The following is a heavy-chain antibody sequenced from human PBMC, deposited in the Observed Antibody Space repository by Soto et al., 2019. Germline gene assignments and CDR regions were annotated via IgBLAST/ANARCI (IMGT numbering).Heavy chain of an antibody. Sequence: EVQLVQSGGGLVKPGGSLRLSCAGSGFTFSSFSMTWVRQAPGKGLEWVSSISSSTFIYYADSVKGRFTISRDDAKNSLFLQMSTLRVEDTAMYYCARGGDTSGSWPRYWGQGTLVTVSS. CDR3: ARGGDTSGSWPRY. D-gene: IGHD3-22*01. CDR1: GFTFSSFS. V-gene: IGHV3-21*06. J-gene: IGHJ4*02. CDR2: ISSSTFI.